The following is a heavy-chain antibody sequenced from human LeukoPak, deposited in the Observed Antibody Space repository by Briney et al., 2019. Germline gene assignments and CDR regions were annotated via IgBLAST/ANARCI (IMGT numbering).Heavy chain of an antibody. D-gene: IGHD6-13*01. J-gene: IGHJ3*02. V-gene: IGHV1-8*03. CDR1: GYTFTSYD. Sequence: ASVKVSCKASGYTFTSYDINWVRQATGQGLEWMGWMNPNSGNTGYAQKFQGRVTITRNTSISTAYMELSSLRSEDTAVYYCARGILAAAGSAFDIWGQGTMVTVSS. CDR3: ARGILAAAGSAFDI. CDR2: MNPNSGNT.